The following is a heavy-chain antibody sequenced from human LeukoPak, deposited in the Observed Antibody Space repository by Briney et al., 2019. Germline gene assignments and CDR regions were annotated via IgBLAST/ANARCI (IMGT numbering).Heavy chain of an antibody. J-gene: IGHJ4*02. CDR1: GFTFSSYG. D-gene: IGHD5-18*01. CDR2: ISNDGSKK. CDR3: AKDRYSYAFEYSDS. V-gene: IGHV3-30*18. Sequence: GRSLRLSCVAPGFTFSSYGMHWVRQAPGKGLEWVAVISNDGSKKYYADSVKGRFTISRDNSKNTLSLQVSSLRAEDTAVYYCAKDRYSYAFEYSDSWGQGTLVTVSS.